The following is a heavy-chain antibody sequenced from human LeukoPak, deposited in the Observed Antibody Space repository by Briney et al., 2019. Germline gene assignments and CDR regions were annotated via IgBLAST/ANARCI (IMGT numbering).Heavy chain of an antibody. Sequence: SGTLSLTCAVSGGSISSSNWWSWVRQPPGKGLEWIGEIYHSGSTNYNPSLKSRVTISVDKSKNQFSLKLSSVTAADTAVHYCATVTNTYYYYGMDVWGKGTTVTVCS. D-gene: IGHD4-23*01. CDR2: IYHSGST. CDR1: GGSISSSNW. CDR3: ATVTNTYYYYGMDV. J-gene: IGHJ6*04. V-gene: IGHV4-4*02.